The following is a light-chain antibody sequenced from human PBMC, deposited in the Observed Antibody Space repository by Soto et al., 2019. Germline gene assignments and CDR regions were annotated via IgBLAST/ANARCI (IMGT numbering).Light chain of an antibody. V-gene: IGLV2-23*02. CDR3: CSYAGSYTFRV. CDR1: SSDFGNYNL. J-gene: IGLJ2*01. Sequence: QSALTQPASVSGSPGQSITISCTGTSSDFGNYNLVSWYQHHPGKVPKLILFEVNKRPSGVPDRFSGSKSGNTASLTISGLQAEDEADYYCCSYAGSYTFRVFGGWTKLTVL. CDR2: EVN.